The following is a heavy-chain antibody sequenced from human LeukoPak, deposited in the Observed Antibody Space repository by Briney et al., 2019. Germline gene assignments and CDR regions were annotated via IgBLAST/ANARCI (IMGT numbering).Heavy chain of an antibody. CDR2: IYHSGTT. J-gene: IGHJ5*02. CDR3: VRGRYSSGWFKDKNWLDP. D-gene: IGHD6-19*01. CDR1: GVAISRGGYA. Sequence: SETLSLTCAVSGVAISRGGYAWNWIRQPPGKGLEWIAYIYHSGTTYYNPSLKSRATISVDTSKNQFSLELSSVTAADTAVYYCVRGRYSSGWFKDKNWLDPWGKGIPVTVSS. V-gene: IGHV4-30-4*07.